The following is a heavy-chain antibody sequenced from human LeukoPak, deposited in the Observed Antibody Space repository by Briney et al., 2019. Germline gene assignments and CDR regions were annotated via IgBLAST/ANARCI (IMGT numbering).Heavy chain of an antibody. Sequence: ASVKVSCKASGYTFTGYYMHWVRQAPGQGLEWMGIINPSGGRTSYAQKFQGRVTMTRDTSTSTVYMELSSLRSEDTAVYYCARDQRYYDCSGHLDYWGQGTLVTVSS. J-gene: IGHJ4*02. D-gene: IGHD3-22*01. CDR3: ARDQRYYDCSGHLDY. V-gene: IGHV1-46*01. CDR2: INPSGGRT. CDR1: GYTFTGYY.